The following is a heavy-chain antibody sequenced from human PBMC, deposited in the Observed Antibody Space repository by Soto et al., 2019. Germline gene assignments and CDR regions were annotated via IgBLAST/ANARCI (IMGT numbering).Heavy chain of an antibody. D-gene: IGHD3-16*01. CDR1: GGSISSSSYY. CDR3: ARARGGLFQS. CDR2: IYYSGST. J-gene: IGHJ5*02. V-gene: IGHV4-39*01. Sequence: SETLSLTCTVSGGSISSSSYYWGWIRQPPGKGLEWIGSIYYSGSTYYNPSLKSRVTISVDTSKNQFSLKLSSVTAADTAVYYCARARGGLFQSWGQGTLVTVPQ.